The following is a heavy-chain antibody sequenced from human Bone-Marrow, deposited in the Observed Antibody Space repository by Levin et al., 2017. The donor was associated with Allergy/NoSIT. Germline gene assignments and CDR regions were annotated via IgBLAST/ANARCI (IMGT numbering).Heavy chain of an antibody. D-gene: IGHD2-2*01. J-gene: IGHJ5*02. CDR3: ARDRFPYCSSTSCQGNWFDP. CDR2: IYHSGST. Sequence: PSETLSLTCAVSGGSISSSNWWSWVRQPPGKGLEWIGEIYHSGSTNYNPSLKSRVTISVDKSKNQFSLKLSSVTAADTAVYYCARDRFPYCSSTSCQGNWFDPWGQGTLVTVSS. V-gene: IGHV4-4*02. CDR1: GGSISSSNW.